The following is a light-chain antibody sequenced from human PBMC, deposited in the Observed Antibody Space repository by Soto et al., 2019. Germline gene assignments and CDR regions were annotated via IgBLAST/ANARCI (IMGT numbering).Light chain of an antibody. Sequence: EIVMTQSPATLSVSPGERATLYCRASQSVSGNLAWYQQKPGQAPRLLIYGASTRATGIPARSSGSGSGTEFTLTISSLQSEDFAVYYLQQYNNWPGTFGQGTKVDIK. CDR1: QSVSGN. CDR2: GAS. V-gene: IGKV3-15*01. CDR3: QQYNNWPGT. J-gene: IGKJ1*01.